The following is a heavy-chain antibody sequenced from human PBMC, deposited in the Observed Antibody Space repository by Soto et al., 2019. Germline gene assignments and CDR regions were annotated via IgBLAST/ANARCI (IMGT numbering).Heavy chain of an antibody. Sequence: TGGSLRLSCAASGFTFDDYAMHWVRQAPGKGLEWVSGISWNSGSIGYADSVKGRFTISRDNAKNSLYLQMNSLRAEDTALYYCAKDIRPLKSSSSEYYFDYWGQGTLVNVSS. CDR1: GFTFDDYA. CDR3: AKDIRPLKSSSSEYYFDY. J-gene: IGHJ4*02. CDR2: ISWNSGSI. D-gene: IGHD6-6*01. V-gene: IGHV3-9*01.